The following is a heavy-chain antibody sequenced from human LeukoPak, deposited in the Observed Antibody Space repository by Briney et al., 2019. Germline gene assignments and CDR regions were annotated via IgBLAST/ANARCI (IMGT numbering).Heavy chain of an antibody. V-gene: IGHV1-18*01. CDR3: ARDGVDYSYESSVDY. D-gene: IGHD3-22*01. J-gene: IGHJ4*02. CDR1: GYTFTSYG. CDR2: TSAHNGNT. Sequence: ASVKVSCKASGYTFTSYGISWVRQAPGQGLEWMGWTSAHNGNTNYAQKLQGRVAMTTDTSTTTAHMELRSLRSDDTAVYYCARDGVDYSYESSVDYWGQGTLVTVSS.